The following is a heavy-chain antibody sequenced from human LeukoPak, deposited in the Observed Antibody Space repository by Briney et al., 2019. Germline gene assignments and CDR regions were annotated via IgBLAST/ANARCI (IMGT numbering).Heavy chain of an antibody. Sequence: GGSLTLSCAASGFTFRNYAMHWVRQAPGKGLEWVAFILFDGSNKYYADSVKGRFSISRDNSKNTVYLQMNSLRAEDTGVYYCARDRGSSGWYEFDYWGQGTLVTVSS. CDR1: GFTFRNYA. D-gene: IGHD6-19*01. CDR2: ILFDGSNK. CDR3: ARDRGSSGWYEFDY. V-gene: IGHV3-30*02. J-gene: IGHJ4*02.